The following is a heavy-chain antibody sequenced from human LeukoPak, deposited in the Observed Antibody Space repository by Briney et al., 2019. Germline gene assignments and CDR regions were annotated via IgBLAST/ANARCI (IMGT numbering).Heavy chain of an antibody. D-gene: IGHD3-22*01. V-gene: IGHV4-59*01. CDR3: ARGVDSGYPDY. CDR2: IHYNGNT. CDR1: GDSISSYY. Sequence: SETLSLTRSVSGDSISSYYWTWIRQTPGKGLQWIAYIHYNGNTKTNPSLKSRVTISLDTSKNQFSLKLTSLTAADTAVYYCARGVDSGYPDYWGQGTLVTVSS. J-gene: IGHJ4*02.